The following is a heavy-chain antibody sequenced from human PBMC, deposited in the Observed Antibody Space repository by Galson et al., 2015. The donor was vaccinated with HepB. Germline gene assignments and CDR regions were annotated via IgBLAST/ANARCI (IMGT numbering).Heavy chain of an antibody. CDR3: AREALDSSGYWDGAFDI. CDR2: ISSSSSYT. J-gene: IGHJ3*02. D-gene: IGHD3-22*01. V-gene: IGHV3-11*05. Sequence: SLRLSCAASGFTFSDYYMSWIRQAPGKGLEWVSYISSSSSYTNYADSVKGRFTISRDNAKNSLYLQMNSLRAEDTAVYYCAREALDSSGYWDGAFDIWGQGTMVTVSS. CDR1: GFTFSDYY.